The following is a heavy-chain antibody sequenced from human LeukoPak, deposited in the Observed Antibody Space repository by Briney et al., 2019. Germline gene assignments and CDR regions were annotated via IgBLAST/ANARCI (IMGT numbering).Heavy chain of an antibody. CDR1: GGSISSSAC. Sequence: SETLSLTCSVSGGSISSSACYWGWIRQPPGKGLEWIGEIFHSGSANYNPSLKSRVNMSVDKSKNQFSLKLSSVTAADTAVYYCARGVNNWNVDVFDIWAQGTMVTVSS. J-gene: IGHJ3*02. D-gene: IGHD1-20*01. V-gene: IGHV4-39*07. CDR2: IFHSGSA. CDR3: ARGVNNWNVDVFDI.